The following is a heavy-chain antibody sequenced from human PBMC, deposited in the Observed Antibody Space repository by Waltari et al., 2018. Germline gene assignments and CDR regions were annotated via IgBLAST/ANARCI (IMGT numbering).Heavy chain of an antibody. V-gene: IGHV4-38-2*01. J-gene: IGHJ3*02. CDR2: IYHSGST. Sequence: QVQLQESGPGLVKPSETLSLTCAVSGYSIRSGYYWGWIRPPPGKGLGGIGSIYHSGSTYYNPSLKSRVTISVDTSKNQFSLKLSSVTAADTAVYYCARHPEIIGYCSSTSCPWGAFDIWGQGTMVTVSS. CDR1: GYSIRSGYY. D-gene: IGHD2-2*01. CDR3: ARHPEIIGYCSSTSCPWGAFDI.